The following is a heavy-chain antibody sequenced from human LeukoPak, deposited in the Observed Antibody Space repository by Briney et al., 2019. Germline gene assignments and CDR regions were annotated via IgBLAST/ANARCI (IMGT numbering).Heavy chain of an antibody. J-gene: IGHJ4*02. V-gene: IGHV3-23*01. Sequence: GGSLRLSCAASGFTFSNYAMSWVRQAPGKGLEWVSAISGNGGNTFYADSVKGRFTITRDNSQSTLYVQMNSLRAEDTAVYYCAKGSRFGVVIIPYFDDWGQGTLVTVSS. CDR1: GFTFSNYA. CDR3: AKGSRFGVVIIPYFDD. CDR2: ISGNGGNT. D-gene: IGHD3-3*01.